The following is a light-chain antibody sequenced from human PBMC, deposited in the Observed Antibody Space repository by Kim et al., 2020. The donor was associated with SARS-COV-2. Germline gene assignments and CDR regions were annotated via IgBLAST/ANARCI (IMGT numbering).Light chain of an antibody. J-gene: IGKJ4*01. CDR3: QQYSDWPLT. V-gene: IGKV3-15*01. Sequence: EIVMTQSPATLSVSPGERATLSCRASQSVSSNLAWHQQKPGQATRLLIYDVSTRATGIPARFSGSGSGTEFTLTISSLQSEDFGVYYCQQYSDWPLTFGGGTKVDIK. CDR1: QSVSSN. CDR2: DVS.